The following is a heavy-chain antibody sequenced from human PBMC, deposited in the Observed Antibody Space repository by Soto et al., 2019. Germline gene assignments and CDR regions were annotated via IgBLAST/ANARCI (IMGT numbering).Heavy chain of an antibody. J-gene: IGHJ6*02. D-gene: IGHD2-15*01. Sequence: PGGSLRLSCAASGFTFSSYWMHWVRQAPGKGLVWVSRINSDGSSTFYADSVKGRFTISRDNAKNTVYLQMNSLRAEDTAVYYCAKCQRYCSGGSCYWGGGYYYYGMDVWGQGTTVTVSS. CDR3: AKCQRYCSGGSCYWGGGYYYYGMDV. CDR1: GFTFSSYW. V-gene: IGHV3-74*01. CDR2: INSDGSST.